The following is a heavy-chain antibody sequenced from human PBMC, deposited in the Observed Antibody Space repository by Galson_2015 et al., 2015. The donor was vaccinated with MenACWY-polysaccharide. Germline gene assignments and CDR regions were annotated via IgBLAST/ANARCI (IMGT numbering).Heavy chain of an antibody. CDR1: GFTFSSYA. D-gene: IGHD2-8*02. V-gene: IGHV3-23*01. Sequence: LRLSCAASGFTFSSYAMTWVRQAPGKGLEWVSTVSASDDRTYNAESVQGRFSISRDNSKNTLYLQMNNLRAEDTAVYYCSKGRGYCTGGACYSDYWGQGTLVTVSS. CDR3: SKGRGYCTGGACYSDY. CDR2: VSASDDRT. J-gene: IGHJ4*02.